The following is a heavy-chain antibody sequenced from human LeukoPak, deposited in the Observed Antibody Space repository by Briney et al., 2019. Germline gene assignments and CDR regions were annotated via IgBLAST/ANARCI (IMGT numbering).Heavy chain of an antibody. Sequence: GGSLRLSCAASGFTFDDYAMHWVRQAPGKGLEWVSGISWNSGSIGYADSVKGRFTISRDNAKDSLYLQMNSLRAEDTALYYCAKDYYGSGSDWYFDLWGRGTLVTVSS. CDR2: ISWNSGSI. CDR1: GFTFDDYA. J-gene: IGHJ2*01. CDR3: AKDYYGSGSDWYFDL. D-gene: IGHD3-10*01. V-gene: IGHV3-9*01.